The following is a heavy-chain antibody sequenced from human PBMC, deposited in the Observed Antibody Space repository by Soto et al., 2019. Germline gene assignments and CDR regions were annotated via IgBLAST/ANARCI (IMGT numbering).Heavy chain of an antibody. CDR2: ISSSSTYI. CDR3: ASQTSGYYYYGMDV. CDR1: GFTFSDSY. V-gene: IGHV3-21*01. Sequence: GGSLRLSCAASGFTFSDSYMDWVRQAPGKGLEWVSSISSSSTYIHYADSVKGRFTISRDNAKNSLYLQMNSLSAEDTAVYYCASQTSGYYYYGMDVWGQGTTVTVSS. J-gene: IGHJ6*02.